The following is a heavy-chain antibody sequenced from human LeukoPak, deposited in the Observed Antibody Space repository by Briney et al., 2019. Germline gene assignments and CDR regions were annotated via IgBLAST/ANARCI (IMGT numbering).Heavy chain of an antibody. CDR3: ARGGSFGFDY. CDR2: IKQDGSEK. CDR1: GFTFSSYA. Sequence: QPGGSLRLSCAASGFTFSSYAMSWVRQAPGKGLEWVANIKQDGSEKSYVDSVKGRFTISRDNAKKSLHLQMNSLRAEDTAVYYCARGGSFGFDYWGQGTLVTVSS. J-gene: IGHJ4*02. V-gene: IGHV3-7*05. D-gene: IGHD3-9*01.